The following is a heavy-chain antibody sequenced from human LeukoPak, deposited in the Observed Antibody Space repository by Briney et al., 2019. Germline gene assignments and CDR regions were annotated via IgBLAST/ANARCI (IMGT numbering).Heavy chain of an antibody. CDR2: IYYSGST. CDR3: AGCGSSWFSYYYYGMDV. Sequence: SETLSLTCTVSGGSISSGGYYWSWIRQHPGKGLEWIGYIYYSGSTNYNPSLKSRVTISVDTPKNQFSLKLSSVTAADTAVYYCAGCGSSWFSYYYYGMDVWGQGTTVTVSS. CDR1: GGSISSGGYY. D-gene: IGHD6-13*01. V-gene: IGHV4-61*08. J-gene: IGHJ6*02.